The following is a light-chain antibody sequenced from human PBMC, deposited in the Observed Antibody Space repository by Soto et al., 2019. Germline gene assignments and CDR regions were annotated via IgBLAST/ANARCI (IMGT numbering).Light chain of an antibody. CDR1: SSDVGTYNL. V-gene: IGLV2-23*02. J-gene: IGLJ2*01. CDR3: CSYVGSSTML. CDR2: EVT. Sequence: QSVLTQPASVSGSPGQSITISCTGTSSDVGTYNLVSWYQHHPGRVPKLLIYEVTKRPSGISNRFSGSKSGNTASLTISGLQAEDEADYYCCSYVGSSTMLFGGGTKLTVL.